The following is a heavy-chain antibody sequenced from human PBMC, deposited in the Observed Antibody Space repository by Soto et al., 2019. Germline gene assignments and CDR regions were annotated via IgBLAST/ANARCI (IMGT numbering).Heavy chain of an antibody. Sequence: SETLSLTCTVSGGSITSSSYYWGWIRQPPGKGLEWIGNIYYSGSTYYNPSLKSRVTISVDTSKNQFSLKLSSVTAADTAVHYCARDYSSSWLDYFDYWGQGTLVTVSS. V-gene: IGHV4-39*07. CDR3: ARDYSSSWLDYFDY. J-gene: IGHJ4*02. CDR1: GGSITSSSYY. CDR2: IYYSGST. D-gene: IGHD6-13*01.